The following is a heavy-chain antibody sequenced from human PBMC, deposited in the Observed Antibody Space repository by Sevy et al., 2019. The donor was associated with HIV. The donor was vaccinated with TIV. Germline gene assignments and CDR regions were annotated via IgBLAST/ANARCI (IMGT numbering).Heavy chain of an antibody. V-gene: IGHV4-30-2*01. D-gene: IGHD5-18*01. CDR3: ARAQQTWLLYFDY. J-gene: IGHJ4*02. Sequence: SETLSLTCTVSGDSITNGGYSWSWIRQPPGKGLEWVGYIFHTGFTYYNPSLKSPVTMSIDRSENQFSLKLTSVTAADTAVYFGARAQQTWLLYFDYWGQGALVTVSS. CDR1: GDSITNGGYS. CDR2: IFHTGFT.